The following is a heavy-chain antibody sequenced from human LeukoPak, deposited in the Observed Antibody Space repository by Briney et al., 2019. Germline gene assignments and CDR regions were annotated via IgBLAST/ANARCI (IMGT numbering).Heavy chain of an antibody. V-gene: IGHV3-30*02. CDR1: GFTFSTYS. CDR3: AKAYDSSGYYYVWYFDY. CDR2: IRYDGSNK. J-gene: IGHJ4*02. Sequence: GGSLRLSCAASGFTFSTYSMNWVRQAPGKGLEWVAFIRYDGSNKYYADSVKGRFTISRDNSKNTLYLQMNSLRAEDTAVYYCAKAYDSSGYYYVWYFDYWGQGTLVTVSS. D-gene: IGHD3-22*01.